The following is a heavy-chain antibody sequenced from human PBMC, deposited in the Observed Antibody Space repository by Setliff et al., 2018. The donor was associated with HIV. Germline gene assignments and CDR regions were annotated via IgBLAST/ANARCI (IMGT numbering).Heavy chain of an antibody. CDR2: IYPGDSET. J-gene: IGHJ4*02. CDR1: GYSFTSYW. CDR3: ARALWRDSSGPFHF. Sequence: HGESLKISCKGSGYSFTSYWIGWVRQMPGKGLEWMGIIYPGDSETRYSPSFVGQVTISVDKYINTAYLQWKSLKASDTATYYCARALWRDSSGPFHFWGQGTLVTVSS. D-gene: IGHD3-22*01. V-gene: IGHV5-51*01.